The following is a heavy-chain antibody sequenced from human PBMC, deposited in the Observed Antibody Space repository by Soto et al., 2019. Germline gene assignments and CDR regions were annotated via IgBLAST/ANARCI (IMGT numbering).Heavy chain of an antibody. CDR1: GFTVSSNY. CDR3: ARGGGLYSSAFIHY. D-gene: IGHD6-19*01. J-gene: IGHJ4*02. V-gene: IGHV3-53*01. Sequence: GGSLRLSCAASGFTVSSNYMSWVRQAPGKGLEWVSVIYSGGSTYYADSVKGRFTISRDNSKNTLYLQMNSLRTEDTAVYYCARGGGLYSSAFIHYWGQGTLVTVS. CDR2: IYSGGST.